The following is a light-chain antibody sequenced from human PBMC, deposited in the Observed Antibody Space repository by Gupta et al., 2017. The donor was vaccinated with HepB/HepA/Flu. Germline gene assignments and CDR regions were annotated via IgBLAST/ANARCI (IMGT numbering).Light chain of an antibody. J-gene: IGKJ2*04. CDR1: QSISSW. V-gene: IGKV1-5*03. CDR2: KAS. Sequence: DIQMTESPSTLSASVGDRVTITCRASQSISSWLAWYQQKPGKAPKLLIYKASNLESGVPSRFSGSGSGAEFTLTISSLQPDDFATYYCQQYKSHLCSFGQGTKLEIK. CDR3: QQYKSHLCS.